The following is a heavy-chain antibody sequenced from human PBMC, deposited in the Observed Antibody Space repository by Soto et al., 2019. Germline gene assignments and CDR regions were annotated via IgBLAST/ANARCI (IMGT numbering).Heavy chain of an antibody. J-gene: IGHJ4*02. V-gene: IGHV1-3*05. CDR3: ARSFVVVTDFDY. CDR1: GYTFTSYA. D-gene: IGHD2-21*02. CDR2: INGGNGNT. Sequence: QVQLVQSGAEEKKPGASVKVSCKASGYTFTSYAMHWVRQAPRQRLEWMGWINGGNGNTKYSQKFQGRVTITRDTSASTAYMELSSLRSEDTAVYYCARSFVVVTDFDYWGQGTLVTVSS.